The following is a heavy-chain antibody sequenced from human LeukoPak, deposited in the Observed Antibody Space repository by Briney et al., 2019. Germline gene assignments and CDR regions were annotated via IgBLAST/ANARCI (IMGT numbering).Heavy chain of an antibody. CDR1: GFTFSSYG. J-gene: IGHJ4*02. D-gene: IGHD6-19*01. V-gene: IGHV3-30*03. CDR2: ISYDGSNK. Sequence: GRSLRLSCAASGFTFSSYGMHWVRQAPGKGLEWVAVISYDGSNKYYADSVKGRFTISRDNSKNTLYLQMNSLRAEDTAVYYCAREGYSSGWTNWGQGTLVTVSS. CDR3: AREGYSSGWTN.